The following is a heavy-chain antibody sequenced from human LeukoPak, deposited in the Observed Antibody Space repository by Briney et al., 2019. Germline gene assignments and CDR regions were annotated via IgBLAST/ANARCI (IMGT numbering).Heavy chain of an antibody. V-gene: IGHV4-39*07. CDR2: IYYSGST. CDR3: ARGRKSLPYDYVWGSYLYRGTPLYQFDP. D-gene: IGHD3-16*02. Sequence: PSETLSLTCIVSGGSISSSSYYWGWIRQPPGKGLEWIGSIYYSGSTYYNPSLKSRVTISVDTSKNQFSLKLSSVTAADTAVYYCARGRKSLPYDYVWGSYLYRGTPLYQFDPWGQGTLVTVSS. J-gene: IGHJ5*02. CDR1: GGSISSSSYY.